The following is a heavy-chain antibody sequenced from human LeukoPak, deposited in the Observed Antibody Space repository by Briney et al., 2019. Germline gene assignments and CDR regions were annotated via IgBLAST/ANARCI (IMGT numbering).Heavy chain of an antibody. V-gene: IGHV4-59*01. Sequence: PSETLSFTCTVSGGSISHYYWSWIRQPPGKGLEWIGYIYYSGSTNYNPSLKSRVTISVDTSKNQFSLKLSSVTAADTAVYYCARGYYDSSGYLISYNWFDPWGQGTLVTVSS. D-gene: IGHD3-22*01. CDR1: GGSISHYY. CDR3: ARGYYDSSGYLISYNWFDP. J-gene: IGHJ5*02. CDR2: IYYSGST.